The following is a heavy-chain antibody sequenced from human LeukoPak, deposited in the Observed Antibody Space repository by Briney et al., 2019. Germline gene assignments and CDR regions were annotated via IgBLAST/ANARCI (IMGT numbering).Heavy chain of an antibody. V-gene: IGHV4-59*01. CDR2: IHYSGST. CDR3: ARAHSGSYYSSSYYFDY. Sequence: SETLSLTCTVSGGSISNYYWSWIRQPPGKELEWIGYIHYSGSTNYNSSLKSRVTISVDTSKNQFSLNLSSVTAADTAVYYCARAHSGSYYSSSYYFDYWGQGTLVTVSS. D-gene: IGHD1-26*01. CDR1: GGSISNYY. J-gene: IGHJ4*02.